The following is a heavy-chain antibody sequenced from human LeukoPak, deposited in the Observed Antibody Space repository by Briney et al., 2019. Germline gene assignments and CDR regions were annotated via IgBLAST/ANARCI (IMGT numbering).Heavy chain of an antibody. Sequence: SETLSLTCAVSGGSISSGGYSWSWIRQPPGKGLEWIGYIYHSESTYYNPSLKSRVTISVDGSKNQFSLKLSSVTAADTAVYYCARGMGYGNFDYWAREPWSPPPQ. V-gene: IGHV4-30-2*01. D-gene: IGHD4-17*01. CDR2: IYHSEST. CDR3: ARGMGYGNFDY. CDR1: GGSISSGGYS. J-gene: IGHJ4*02.